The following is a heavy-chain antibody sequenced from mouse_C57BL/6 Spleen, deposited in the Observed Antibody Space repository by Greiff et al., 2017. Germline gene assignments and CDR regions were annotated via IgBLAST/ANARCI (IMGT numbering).Heavy chain of an antibody. J-gene: IGHJ2*01. V-gene: IGHV3-6*01. Sequence: EVHLVESGPGLVKPSQSLSLTCSVTGYSITSGYYWNWIRQFPGNKLEWMGYISYDGSNNYNPSLKNRISITRDTSKNQFFLKLNSVTTEDTATYYCARDRSSGYVFDYWGQGTTLTVSS. CDR3: ARDRSSGYVFDY. CDR1: GYSITSGYY. CDR2: ISYDGSN. D-gene: IGHD3-2*02.